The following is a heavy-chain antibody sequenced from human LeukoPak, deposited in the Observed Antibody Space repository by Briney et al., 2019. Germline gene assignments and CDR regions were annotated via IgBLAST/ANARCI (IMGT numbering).Heavy chain of an antibody. D-gene: IGHD2-2*01. CDR3: AKDCSSTNCFGD. V-gene: IGHV3-30*02. J-gene: IGHJ4*02. CDR1: GFTFSSYG. Sequence: GGSLRLSCAASGFTFSSYGMHWVRQAPGKGLEWVAFIRNDGSNKYYADSVKGRFTISRDNSKNTLYLQMNSLRAEDTAIYYCAKDCSSTNCFGDWGQGTLVTVSS. CDR2: IRNDGSNK.